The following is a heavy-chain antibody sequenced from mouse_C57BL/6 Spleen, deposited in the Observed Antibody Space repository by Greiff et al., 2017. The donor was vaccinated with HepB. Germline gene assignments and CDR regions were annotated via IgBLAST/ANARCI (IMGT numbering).Heavy chain of an antibody. CDR2: IRSKSSNYAT. CDR1: GFTFNTYA. Sequence: EADGGLVQPKGSLKLSCAASGFTFNTYAMHWVRQAPGKGLEWVARIRSKSSNYATYYADSVKDRFTISRDDSQSMLYLQMNNLKTEDTAMYYCVRDGYYGSSLAWFAYWGQGTLVTVSA. D-gene: IGHD1-1*01. V-gene: IGHV10-3*01. CDR3: VRDGYYGSSLAWFAY. J-gene: IGHJ3*01.